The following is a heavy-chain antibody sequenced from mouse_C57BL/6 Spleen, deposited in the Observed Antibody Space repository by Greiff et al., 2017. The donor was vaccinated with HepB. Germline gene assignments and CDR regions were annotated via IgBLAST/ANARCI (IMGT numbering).Heavy chain of an antibody. V-gene: IGHV1-55*01. Sequence: VQLQQSGAELVKPGASVKMSCKASGYTFTSYWITWVKQRPGQGLEWIGDIYPGSGSTNYNEKFKSKATLTVDTSSSTAYMQLSSLTSEDSAVYYWASPAGYGPWFAYWGQGTLVTVSA. D-gene: IGHD2-10*02. CDR1: GYTFTSYW. CDR3: ASPAGYGPWFAY. J-gene: IGHJ3*01. CDR2: IYPGSGST.